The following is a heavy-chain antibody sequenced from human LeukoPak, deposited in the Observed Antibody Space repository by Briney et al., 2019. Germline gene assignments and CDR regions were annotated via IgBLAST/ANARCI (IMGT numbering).Heavy chain of an antibody. J-gene: IGHJ4*02. CDR2: IRQDGSEK. CDR3: ARGTYHYDTSGYSHFDY. V-gene: IGHV3-7*01. CDR1: GFTFISYW. Sequence: PGGSLRLSCAASGFTFISYWMTWVRQAPGKGLEWVANIRQDGSEKYYVDSVRGRFTISRDNAKNSLYLQMNSLRADDAALYYCARGTYHYDTSGYSHFDYWGQGTQVTVSS. D-gene: IGHD3-22*01.